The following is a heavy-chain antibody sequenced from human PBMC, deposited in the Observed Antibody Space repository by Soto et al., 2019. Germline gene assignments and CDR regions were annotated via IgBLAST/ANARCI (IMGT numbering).Heavy chain of an antibody. J-gene: IGHJ4*02. D-gene: IGHD6-19*01. Sequence: QVQLVESGGGVVQPGRSLRLSCAASGFTFSSCVMHWVRQAPGKGLEWGTVISYDGSNKYYADSVKGRFTISRDNSESTLDLQMNSLRADDTAVYYCAGSSGWSSYVDYWGQGTLVNVSS. CDR3: AGSSGWSSYVDY. V-gene: IGHV3-30-3*01. CDR2: ISYDGSNK. CDR1: GFTFSSCV.